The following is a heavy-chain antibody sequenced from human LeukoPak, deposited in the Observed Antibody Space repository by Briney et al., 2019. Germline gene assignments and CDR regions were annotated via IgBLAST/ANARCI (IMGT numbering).Heavy chain of an antibody. Sequence: GGSLRLSCAASGFTFSTYAMHWVRQAPGKGLEWVATISFDGYNKYYLDSVKGRFTISGDNSKNTMYLQMNSLKTEDTAVYSCARDEANSYDSSGSYYVGAFDIWGQGTMVTVSA. CDR2: ISFDGYNK. D-gene: IGHD3-22*01. V-gene: IGHV3-30*03. CDR3: ARDEANSYDSSGSYYVGAFDI. CDR1: GFTFSTYA. J-gene: IGHJ3*02.